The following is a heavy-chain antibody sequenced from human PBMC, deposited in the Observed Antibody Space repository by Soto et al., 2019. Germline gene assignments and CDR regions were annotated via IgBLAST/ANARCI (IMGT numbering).Heavy chain of an antibody. V-gene: IGHV4-59*01. D-gene: IGHD1-26*01. J-gene: IGHJ4*02. CDR1: GASIRSYY. Sequence: PETLSLTCTVSGASIRSYYWSWIRQPPGKGLEWIGFIYYSGSTNYNPSLKSRVTISVDTSKNQFSLRVSSVTAADTAVYYCARDQNGSPHFDYWGQGTLVTVSS. CDR2: IYYSGST. CDR3: ARDQNGSPHFDY.